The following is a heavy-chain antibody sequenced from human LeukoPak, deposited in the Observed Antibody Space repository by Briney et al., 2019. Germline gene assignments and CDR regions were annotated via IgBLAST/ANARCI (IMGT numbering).Heavy chain of an antibody. J-gene: IGHJ4*02. CDR1: GYTFTSYY. CDR3: ARVGYDSSGYWYYFDY. Sequence: ASVTVSCKASGYTFTSYYMHWVRQAPGQGLEWMGIINPSGGSTSYAQKFQGRVTMTRDTSTSTVYMELSSLRSEDTAVYYCARVGYDSSGYWYYFDYWGQGTLVTVSS. D-gene: IGHD3-22*01. V-gene: IGHV1-46*01. CDR2: INPSGGST.